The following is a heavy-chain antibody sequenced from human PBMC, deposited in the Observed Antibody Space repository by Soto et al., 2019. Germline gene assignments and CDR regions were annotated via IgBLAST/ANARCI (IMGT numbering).Heavy chain of an antibody. CDR3: ARVKPDSKDYGMGV. D-gene: IGHD4-4*01. Sequence: TLSLTGTVASASISRYYWSSIRQPPGKGLEWIGYIYYSGSTNYNPSLKSRVTISVDTSKNQFSLKLSSVTAADTAVYYCARVKPDSKDYGMGVSGQGTTVTLSS. CDR1: SASISRYY. V-gene: IGHV4-59*01. CDR2: IYYSGST. J-gene: IGHJ6*02.